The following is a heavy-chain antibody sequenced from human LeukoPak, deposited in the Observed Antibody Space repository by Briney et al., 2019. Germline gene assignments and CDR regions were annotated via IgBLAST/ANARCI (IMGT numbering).Heavy chain of an antibody. CDR2: ITWNGGAI. CDR3: AKDKGVRARYYYHGMDV. V-gene: IGHV3-9*01. J-gene: IGHJ6*02. Sequence: GGSLRLSCAASGFTFNDYAMHWARQAPGKGLEWVSGITWNGGAIGYADSVKGRFTISRDNAKKSLYLQMDSLRAEDTAFYYCAKDKGVRARYYYHGMDVWGQGTPVTVSS. CDR1: GFTFNDYA. D-gene: IGHD3-16*01.